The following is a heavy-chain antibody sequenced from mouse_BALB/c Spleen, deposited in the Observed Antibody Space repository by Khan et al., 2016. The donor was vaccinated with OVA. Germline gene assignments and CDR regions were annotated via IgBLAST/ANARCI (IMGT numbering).Heavy chain of an antibody. J-gene: IGHJ4*01. V-gene: IGHV2-6-5*01. CDR1: GFSLTDYG. Sequence: QVQLKQSGPGLVAPSQNLSITCTVSGFSLTDYGVSWIRQPPGKGLAWLGVIWGGGTTYYNSALKSRLSISKDNSKSQVFLKLNSLQTDDSAMYYCAKGVWSFYFSLDYWGQGTSVNVSS. CDR2: IWGGGTT. CDR3: AKGVWSFYFSLDY.